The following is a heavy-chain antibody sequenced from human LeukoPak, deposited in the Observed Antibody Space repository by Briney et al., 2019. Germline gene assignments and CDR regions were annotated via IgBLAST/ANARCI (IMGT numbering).Heavy chain of an antibody. D-gene: IGHD2-2*03. CDR3: VSGYSGSLTGY. CDR1: GFVFSGCE. V-gene: IGHV3-48*03. CDR2: INSGGNAT. Sequence: GGSLRLSCAASGFVFSGCEMNGVRQAPGKGRESVSKINSGGNATSSADTVKGRFTISRDNAKNTVYLQMNSLRVEDTAVYYCVSGYSGSLTGYWGQGTLVTVSS. J-gene: IGHJ4*02.